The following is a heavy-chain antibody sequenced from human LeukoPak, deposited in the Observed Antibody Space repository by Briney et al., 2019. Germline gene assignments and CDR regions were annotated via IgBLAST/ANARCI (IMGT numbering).Heavy chain of an antibody. CDR2: ISAYNGNT. CDR1: GYTFTSYG. D-gene: IGHD3-22*01. J-gene: IGHJ4*02. Sequence: ASVKVSCKASGYTFTSYGISRVRQAPGQGREWMGWISAYNGNTNYAQKLQGRVTMTIDTSTSTAYMELRSLRSDDAAVYFCARVVRDISEGYFDYWGQGTLVTVSS. V-gene: IGHV1-18*01. CDR3: ARVVRDISEGYFDY.